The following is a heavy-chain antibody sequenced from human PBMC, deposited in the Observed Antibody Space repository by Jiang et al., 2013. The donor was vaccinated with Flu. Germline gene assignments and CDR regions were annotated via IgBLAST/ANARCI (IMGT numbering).Heavy chain of an antibody. Sequence: KPTQTLTLTCTYSGFSLSTGGVAVGWIRQPPGKALEWLALLFWDDDKRYSPSLKHRLSITKDTSRNQVVLTMTDMDPVDTGTYFCVHHDGGAREDFDSWGQGTLATVSS. J-gene: IGHJ4*02. CDR3: VHHDGGAREDFDS. D-gene: IGHD1-1*01. CDR1: GFSLSTGGVA. V-gene: IGHV2-5*02. CDR2: LFWDDDK.